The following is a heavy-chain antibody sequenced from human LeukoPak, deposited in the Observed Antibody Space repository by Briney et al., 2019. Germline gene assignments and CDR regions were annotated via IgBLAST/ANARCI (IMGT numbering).Heavy chain of an antibody. V-gene: IGHV4-4*02. Sequence: PSETLSLTCAVSGGSISSSNWWSWVRQPPGKELEWIGEIYHSGSTNYNPSLKSRVTISVDTSKNQFSLKLSSVTAADTAVYYCARTGPPTYQNYHGSGGWWFDPWGQGTLVTVSS. CDR2: IYHSGST. CDR1: GGSISSSNW. CDR3: ARTGPPTYQNYHGSGGWWFDP. J-gene: IGHJ5*02. D-gene: IGHD3-10*01.